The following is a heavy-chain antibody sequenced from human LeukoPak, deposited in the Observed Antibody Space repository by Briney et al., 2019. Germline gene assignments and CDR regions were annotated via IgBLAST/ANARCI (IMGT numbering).Heavy chain of an antibody. CDR1: GFTFSSYG. D-gene: IGHD3-10*01. J-gene: IGHJ4*02. CDR2: IRYDGSNK. Sequence: PGGSLRLSCAASGFTFSSYGMHWVRQAPGKGLEWVAFIRYDGSNKYYADSVKGRFTIPRDNSKNTLYLQMNSLRAEDTAVYYCAKGRITMVRGVKDLFDYWGQGTLVTVSS. V-gene: IGHV3-30*02. CDR3: AKGRITMVRGVKDLFDY.